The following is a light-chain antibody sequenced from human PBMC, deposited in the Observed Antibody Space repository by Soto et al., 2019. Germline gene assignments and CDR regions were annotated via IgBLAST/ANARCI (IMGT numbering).Light chain of an antibody. J-gene: IGLJ1*01. CDR3: CSYAGSYV. V-gene: IGLV2-23*02. Sequence: QPALTQPASVSSSPGQAITISCTGTSSDVGSYNLVSWYQQHPGKAPKLMIYEVSKRPSGVSNRFSGSKSGNTASLTISGLQAEEEADYYCCSYAGSYVFGTGTKVTVL. CDR1: SSDVGSYNL. CDR2: EVS.